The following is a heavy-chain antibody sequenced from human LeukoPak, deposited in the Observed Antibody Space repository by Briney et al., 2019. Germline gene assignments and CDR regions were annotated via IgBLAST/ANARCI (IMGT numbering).Heavy chain of an antibody. CDR3: ARDRAYGSGSYRYYYYYYMDV. Sequence: SETLSLTCAVYGGSFSGYYWSWIRQPPGKGLEWIGEINHSGSTNYNPSLRSRVTISVDTSKNQFSLKLSSVTAADTAVYYCARDRAYGSGSYRYYYYYYMDVWGKGTTVTVSS. J-gene: IGHJ6*03. V-gene: IGHV4-34*01. CDR1: GGSFSGYY. D-gene: IGHD3-10*01. CDR2: INHSGST.